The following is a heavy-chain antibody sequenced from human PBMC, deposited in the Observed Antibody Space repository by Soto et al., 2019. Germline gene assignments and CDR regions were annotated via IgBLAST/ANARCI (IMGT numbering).Heavy chain of an antibody. V-gene: IGHV3-23*01. CDR2: IGGTGNTT. J-gene: IGHJ4*02. CDR1: GFTFRVYA. Sequence: GGSLRLSCAASGFTFRVYAMSWFRQAPGRGLEWVSAIGGTGNTTYYADSVKGRFTIARDNSRDTLYLQMTSLRVEDTAVYYCARIRQLLFVSWGQGTLVTVSS. CDR3: ARIRQLLFVS. D-gene: IGHD2-2*01.